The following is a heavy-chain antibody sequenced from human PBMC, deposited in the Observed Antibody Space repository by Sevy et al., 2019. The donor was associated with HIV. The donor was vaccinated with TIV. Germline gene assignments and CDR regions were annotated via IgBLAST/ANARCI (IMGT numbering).Heavy chain of an antibody. CDR3: AREGSSYDTYYYDYAMDL. CDR1: GFTFNSYW. CDR2: INQDGSEK. Sequence: GGSLRLSCAASGFTFNSYWMTWVRQAPGKGLEWVANINQDGSEKYNVDSVKCRFTMSRDNSQNSLSRQMNTLRVDDTAVYFCAREGSSYDTYYYDYAMDLWGLGTTVTVSS. J-gene: IGHJ6*02. V-gene: IGHV3-7*01. D-gene: IGHD3-10*01.